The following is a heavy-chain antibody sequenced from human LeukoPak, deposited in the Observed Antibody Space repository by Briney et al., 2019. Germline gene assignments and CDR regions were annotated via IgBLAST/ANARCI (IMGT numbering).Heavy chain of an antibody. CDR2: INPNSGGT. V-gene: IGHV1-2*02. Sequence: GASVKVSCKASGGTFSSYAISWVRQAPGQGLEWMGGINPNSGGTNYAQKFQGRVTMTRDTSISTAYMELSRLRSDDTAVYYCARPPYAEDAFDIWGQGTMVTVSS. CDR1: GGTFSSYA. D-gene: IGHD2-2*01. J-gene: IGHJ3*02. CDR3: ARPPYAEDAFDI.